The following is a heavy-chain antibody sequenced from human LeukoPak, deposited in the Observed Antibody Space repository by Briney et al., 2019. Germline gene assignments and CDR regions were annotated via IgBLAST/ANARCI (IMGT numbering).Heavy chain of an antibody. J-gene: IGHJ4*02. Sequence: PSETLSLTCTVSGDSISIYSWSWTRQPPGKGLEWIGYIYYSGSTNYNPSLKSRVTISVDTSKNQFSLKLSSVTAADTAVYYCARGEIRGGFDYWGQGTLVTVSS. CDR3: ARGEIRGGFDY. V-gene: IGHV4-59*01. CDR2: IYYSGST. D-gene: IGHD1-26*01. CDR1: GDSISIYS.